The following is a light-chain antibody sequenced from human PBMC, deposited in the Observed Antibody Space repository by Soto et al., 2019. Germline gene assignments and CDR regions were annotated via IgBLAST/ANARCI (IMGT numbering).Light chain of an antibody. CDR3: HQCYSSRT. J-gene: IGKJ1*01. V-gene: IGKV3-20*01. CDR2: GAS. CDR1: QSLTSSY. Sequence: EIALTQSPGTLSLSSGERASLSCRASQSLTSSYLAWYQQKPGQAPRLLIYGASSSATGIPDRFSGSGSGTDFTLTISRLEPEDFAVYYCHQCYSSRTFGQGTKVDIK.